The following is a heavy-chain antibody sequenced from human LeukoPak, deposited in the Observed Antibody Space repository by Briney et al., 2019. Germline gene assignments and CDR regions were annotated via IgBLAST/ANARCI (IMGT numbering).Heavy chain of an antibody. CDR1: VFRFSSYL. V-gene: IGHV3-23*01. D-gene: IGHD3-22*01. CDR3: TKDQWYPMIGFNP. J-gene: IGHJ5*02. Sequence: GGSLRLSCAGSVFRFSSYLMCWVRQAPGKGLEWVSAVSGSGGSTYYAASVKGRFTISRDNSKNTLYLQMNSLRAEDTAVYYCTKDQWYPMIGFNPWGQGTLVTVSS. CDR2: VSGSGGST.